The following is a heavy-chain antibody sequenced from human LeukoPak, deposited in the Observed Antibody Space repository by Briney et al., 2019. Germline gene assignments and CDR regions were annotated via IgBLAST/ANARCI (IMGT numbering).Heavy chain of an antibody. Sequence: SETLSLICAVYGGSFSGYYWSWIRQPPGKGLEWIGEINHSGSTNYNPSLKSRVTISVDTSKNQFSLKLSSVTAADTAVYYCARDYYYGMDVWGQGTTVTVSS. V-gene: IGHV4-34*01. CDR2: INHSGST. CDR1: GGSFSGYY. J-gene: IGHJ6*02. CDR3: ARDYYYGMDV.